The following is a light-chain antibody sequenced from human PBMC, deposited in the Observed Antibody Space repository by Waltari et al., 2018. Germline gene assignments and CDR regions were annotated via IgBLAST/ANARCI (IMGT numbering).Light chain of an antibody. CDR3: QQYGSSPWT. CDR1: TYVPNGY. V-gene: IGKV3-20*01. CDR2: DAS. Sequence: IVLTQSPGTLSLSPGESATLSCRASTYVPNGYLAWYQQKPGQAPRLLIYDASSRATGISDRFSGSESGTDFSLTIDRLDPEDVAVYYCQQYGSSPWTFGQGTKVEIK. J-gene: IGKJ1*01.